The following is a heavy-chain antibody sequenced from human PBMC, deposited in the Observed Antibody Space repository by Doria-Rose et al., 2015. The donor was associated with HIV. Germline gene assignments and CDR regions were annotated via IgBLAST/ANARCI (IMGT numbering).Heavy chain of an antibody. CDR3: ARGGGYDPGLY. CDR2: IYYSGSA. CDR1: GDSISSSGFY. D-gene: IGHD5-12*01. J-gene: IGHJ4*02. V-gene: IGHV4-31*03. Sequence: VQLQESGPGLVKPSQTLSLNCTVSGDSISSSGFYWNWIRHLPGKGLEWIGYIYYSGSAYYTPSLKSRLTISVDTSKNHFSLALRSVTAADTAVYYCARGGGYDPGLYWGQGNLVTVSS.